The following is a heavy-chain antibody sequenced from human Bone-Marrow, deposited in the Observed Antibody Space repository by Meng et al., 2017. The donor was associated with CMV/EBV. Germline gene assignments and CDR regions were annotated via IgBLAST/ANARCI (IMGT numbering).Heavy chain of an antibody. CDR3: ARVRLDCSSTSYYYYGMDV. CDR1: GFIFSDYY. Sequence: GESLKISCAASGFIFSDYYMSWVRQAPGKGLEWVSYITTSITTIYYADSVKGRFTISRDNAKNSLYLQMDSLRAEDTSVYYCARVRLDCSSTSYYYYGMDVWGQGTTVTVSS. D-gene: IGHD2-2*01. V-gene: IGHV3-11*01. CDR2: ITTSITTI. J-gene: IGHJ6*02.